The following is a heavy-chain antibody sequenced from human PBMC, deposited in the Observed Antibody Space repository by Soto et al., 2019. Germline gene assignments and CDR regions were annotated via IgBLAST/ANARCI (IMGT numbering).Heavy chain of an antibody. CDR3: AGQGSIVVVPAATYYYYGMDV. Sequence: GASVKVSCKASGYTFTGYYMHWVRQAPGQGLEWMGWINPNSGGANYAQKFQGRVTITADESMSTAYMELSSLRSEDTAVYYCAGQGSIVVVPAATYYYYGMDVWGQGTTVTVSS. CDR1: GYTFTGYY. V-gene: IGHV1-2*02. J-gene: IGHJ6*02. CDR2: INPNSGGA. D-gene: IGHD2-2*01.